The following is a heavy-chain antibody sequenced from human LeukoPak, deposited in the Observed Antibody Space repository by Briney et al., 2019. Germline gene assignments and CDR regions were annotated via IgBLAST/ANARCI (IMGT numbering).Heavy chain of an antibody. Sequence: PGGSLRLSCAASRFTFSSYSMNWVREAPGNGLEWVSSISSSSSYIYYADSVKGRFTISRDNAKNSLYLQMNSLRAEDTAVYYCARDSLVVPAAVGNFDYWGQGTLVTVSS. CDR3: ARDSLVVPAAVGNFDY. CDR1: RFTFSSYS. D-gene: IGHD2-2*01. J-gene: IGHJ4*02. V-gene: IGHV3-21*01. CDR2: ISSSSSYI.